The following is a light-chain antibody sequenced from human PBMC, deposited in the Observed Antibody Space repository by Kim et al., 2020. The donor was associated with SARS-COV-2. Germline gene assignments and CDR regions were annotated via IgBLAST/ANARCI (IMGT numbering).Light chain of an antibody. CDR2: GAS. J-gene: IGKJ1*01. Sequence: ETVLTQSPATLSLSPGERATLSCRASQSVGSNYFLWYQQKPGQAPRLLLYGASSRATGIPDRFSGSGSGTDFTLTISRLEPEDFAVYYCQQYGSTPLTFGQGTKVDIK. CDR1: QSVGSNY. CDR3: QQYGSTPLT. V-gene: IGKV3-20*01.